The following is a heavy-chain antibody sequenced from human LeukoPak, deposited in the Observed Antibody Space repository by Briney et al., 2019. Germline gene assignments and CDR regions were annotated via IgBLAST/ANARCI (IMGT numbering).Heavy chain of an antibody. V-gene: IGHV3-7*01. Sequence: LSGGSLRLSCAASGFTFSSYWMSWVRQAPGKGLEWVANIKQDGSEKYYVDSVKGRFTISRDNAKNSLYLQMNSLRAEDTAVYYCAKGYSSNWYGLKDYWGQGTLVTVSS. CDR1: GFTFSSYW. J-gene: IGHJ4*02. CDR3: AKGYSSNWYGLKDY. CDR2: IKQDGSEK. D-gene: IGHD6-13*01.